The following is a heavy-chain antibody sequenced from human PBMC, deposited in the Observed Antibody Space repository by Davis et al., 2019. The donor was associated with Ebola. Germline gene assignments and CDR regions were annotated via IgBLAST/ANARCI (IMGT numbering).Heavy chain of an antibody. CDR2: IYPGDSDT. D-gene: IGHD6-6*01. J-gene: IGHJ4*02. CDR1: SFFFPCFC. Sequence: GESLKISCTASSFFFPCFCLGWVRQMPGKGLEWMGIIYPGDSDTRYSPSFQGQVTISADKSISTAYLQWSSLKASDTAMYYCASGSWFEDRGQGTL. V-gene: IGHV5-51*01. CDR3: ASGSWFED.